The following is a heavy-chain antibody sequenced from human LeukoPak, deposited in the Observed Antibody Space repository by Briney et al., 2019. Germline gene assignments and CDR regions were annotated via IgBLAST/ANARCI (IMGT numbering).Heavy chain of an antibody. CDR3: ASESGTGDFDY. Sequence: SETLSPTCTVSGGSISSYYWSWIRQPPGKGLEWIGYIYYSGSTNYNPSLKSRVTISVDTSKNQFSLKLSSVTAADTAVYYCASESGTGDFDYWGQGTLVTVSS. J-gene: IGHJ4*02. V-gene: IGHV4-59*01. CDR2: IYYSGST. D-gene: IGHD1-26*01. CDR1: GGSISSYY.